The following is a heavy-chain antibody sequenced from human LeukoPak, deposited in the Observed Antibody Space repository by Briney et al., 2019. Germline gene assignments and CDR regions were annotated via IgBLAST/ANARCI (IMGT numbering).Heavy chain of an antibody. V-gene: IGHV1-18*01. D-gene: IGHD6-19*01. CDR2: ISAYNGNT. CDR1: GYSFASYG. J-gene: IGHJ4*02. Sequence: GASVTVSCKASGYSFASYGISWVRQAPGQGLEWMGWISAYNGNTYYVERLQGRVTMTTDTSTSTAYMGLRSLRSDDTAVYYCARDSYKLAVASTEGIDYWGQGTLVTVSS. CDR3: ARDSYKLAVASTEGIDY.